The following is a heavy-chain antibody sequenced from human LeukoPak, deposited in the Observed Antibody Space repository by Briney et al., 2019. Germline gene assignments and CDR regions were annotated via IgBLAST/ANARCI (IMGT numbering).Heavy chain of an antibody. Sequence: GGSLRLSCAASGFTFSSYAMHWVRQAPGKGLEWVAVISYDGSNKYYADSVKGRFTISRDNSKNTLYLQMNSLRAEDTAVYYCARGAKLGDYFDYWGQGTLVTVSS. CDR2: ISYDGSNK. V-gene: IGHV3-30*04. CDR1: GFTFSSYA. D-gene: IGHD7-27*01. J-gene: IGHJ4*02. CDR3: ARGAKLGDYFDY.